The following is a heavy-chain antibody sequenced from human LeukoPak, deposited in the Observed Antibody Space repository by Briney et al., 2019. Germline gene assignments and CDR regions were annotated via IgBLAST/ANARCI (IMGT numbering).Heavy chain of an antibody. CDR2: IYWNDDK. CDR1: GFSLSTSGVG. V-gene: IGHV2-5*01. Sequence: ESGPTLVKPTQTLTLTCTFSGFSLSTSGVGVGWIRQPPGKALEWLALIYWNDDKRYSPSLKSRLTITKDTSKNQVVLTMTNMDPVDTATYYCAHTQLAAAGSDAFDIWGQGTMVTVSS. J-gene: IGHJ3*02. CDR3: AHTQLAAAGSDAFDI. D-gene: IGHD6-13*01.